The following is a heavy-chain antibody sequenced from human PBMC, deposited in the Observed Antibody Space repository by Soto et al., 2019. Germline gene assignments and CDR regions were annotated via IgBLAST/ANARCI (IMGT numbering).Heavy chain of an antibody. CDR1: GFTFSNYW. J-gene: IGHJ6*03. Sequence: EVQLVESGGGLVQPGGSLRLSCAASGFTFSNYWMYWVRQAPGKGLVWVSRINSDGSVSSYADSVKGRLTISRDNVKNTLYLQMDSLRAEDTAVYYCARGDCVGGPCYSLAGSFYYYMDVLGKGTTVTVFS. D-gene: IGHD2-15*01. CDR2: INSDGSVS. CDR3: ARGDCVGGPCYSLAGSFYYYMDV. V-gene: IGHV3-74*01.